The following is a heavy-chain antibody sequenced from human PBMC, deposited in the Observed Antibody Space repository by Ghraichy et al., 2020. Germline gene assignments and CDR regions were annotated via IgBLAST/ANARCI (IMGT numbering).Heavy chain of an antibody. J-gene: IGHJ4*02. V-gene: IGHV3-30*18. CDR2: ISYDGSNK. CDR3: AKPDSLATPFDY. CDR1: GFTFSSYG. D-gene: IGHD3-16*02. Sequence: GGSLRLSCAASGFTFSSYGMHWVRQAPGKGLEWVAVISYDGSNKYYADSVKGRFTISRDNSKNTLYLQMNSLRAEDTAVYYCAKPDSLATPFDYWGQGTLVTVSS.